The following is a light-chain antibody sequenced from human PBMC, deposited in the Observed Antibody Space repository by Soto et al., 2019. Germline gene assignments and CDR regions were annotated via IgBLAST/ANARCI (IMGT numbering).Light chain of an antibody. CDR2: HAS. J-gene: IGKJ1*01. V-gene: IGKV1-5*02. CDR3: QQYNSYS. Sequence: DIQMTQSPCTLPATIGYRFTIICRASQSISNWLAWYQHKPGTAPKVLIYHASNLQSGVPSRFSGSGSGTEFTLTIRSLKPDDFATSYCQQYNSYSFGQGTKLDIK. CDR1: QSISNW.